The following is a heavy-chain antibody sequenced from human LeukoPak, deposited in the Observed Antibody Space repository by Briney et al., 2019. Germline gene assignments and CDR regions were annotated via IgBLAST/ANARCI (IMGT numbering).Heavy chain of an antibody. J-gene: IGHJ4*02. Sequence: GGSLRLSCAASGFTFSSYWMSWVRQAPGKGLEWVANIKQDGSEKYYVDSVKGRFTISRDNAKNSLYLQMNSLRAEDTAVYYCERDKYSGDSYFGYWGQGTLVTVSS. V-gene: IGHV3-7*01. D-gene: IGHD2-21*01. CDR2: IKQDGSEK. CDR3: ERDKYSGDSYFGY. CDR1: GFTFSSYW.